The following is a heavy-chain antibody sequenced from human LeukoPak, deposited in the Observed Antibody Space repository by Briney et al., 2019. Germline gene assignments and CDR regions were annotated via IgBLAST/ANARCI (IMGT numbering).Heavy chain of an antibody. J-gene: IGHJ4*02. Sequence: GGSLRLSCAASGFTFSSYSMNWVRQAPGKGLEWVSSISSSSSYIYYADSVKGRFTISRDNAKNSLYLQMNSLRAEDTAVYYCAREPSPCCGGDCCFDYWGQGTLVTVSS. D-gene: IGHD2-21*02. CDR2: ISSSSSYI. V-gene: IGHV3-21*01. CDR1: GFTFSSYS. CDR3: AREPSPCCGGDCCFDY.